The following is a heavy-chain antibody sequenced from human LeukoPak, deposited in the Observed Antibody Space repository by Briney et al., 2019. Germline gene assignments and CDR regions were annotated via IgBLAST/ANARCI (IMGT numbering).Heavy chain of an antibody. Sequence: ASVKVSCKASGYTFTGYYMHWVRQAPGQGLEWMGWINPNSGGTNYAQKFQGRVTMTRDTSISTAYMELSRLRSDDTAVYYCARAILGLASFDYWGQGTLVTVSS. CDR3: ARAILGLASFDY. CDR1: GYTFTGYY. D-gene: IGHD2-15*01. CDR2: INPNSGGT. J-gene: IGHJ4*02. V-gene: IGHV1-2*02.